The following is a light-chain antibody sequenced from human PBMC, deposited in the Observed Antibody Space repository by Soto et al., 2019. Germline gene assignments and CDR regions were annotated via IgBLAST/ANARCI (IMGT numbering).Light chain of an antibody. Sequence: DIQMTQSPSSLSASVGDRVTFTCRPSQGIRNDLAWYQQMPGKAPKRLIYRTSTLQSGLPSRFSGGGSATEFSLTFGSLQPGDLESYYWLQHNSAAWNFGQGTTVELK. CDR1: QGIRND. CDR2: RTS. CDR3: LQHNSAAWN. J-gene: IGKJ1*01. V-gene: IGKV1-17*01.